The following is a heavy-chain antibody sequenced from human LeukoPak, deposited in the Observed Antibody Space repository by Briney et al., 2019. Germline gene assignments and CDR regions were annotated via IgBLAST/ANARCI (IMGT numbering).Heavy chain of an antibody. J-gene: IGHJ5*02. CDR3: ARDSSSSASWWFDP. CDR1: GYTVTGHY. CDR2: INPNGGTT. V-gene: IGHV1-46*01. D-gene: IGHD6-6*01. Sequence: GAPVKVSCKASGYTVTGHYLHWVRQAPGQGLEWIGVINPNGGTTIYAQKLQGRVTLTRDMSTSTLYMELSSLTSEDTAVYYCARDSSSSASWWFDPWGQGTLVTVSS.